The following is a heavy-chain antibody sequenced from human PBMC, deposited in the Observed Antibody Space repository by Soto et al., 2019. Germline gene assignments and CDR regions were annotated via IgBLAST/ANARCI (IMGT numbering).Heavy chain of an antibody. J-gene: IGHJ6*04. CDR1: GFTFYNYA. D-gene: IGHD4-17*01. CDR2: ISWNSGSI. V-gene: IGHV3-9*01. Sequence: HGGSLRLSCAASGFTFYNYAMPWVRQAPGKGLEWVSGISWNSGSIGYADSVKGRFTISRDNAKNSLYLQMNSLRAEDTALYYCAKDYGDNYYYGMDVWGEGTTVTVSS. CDR3: AKDYGDNYYYGMDV.